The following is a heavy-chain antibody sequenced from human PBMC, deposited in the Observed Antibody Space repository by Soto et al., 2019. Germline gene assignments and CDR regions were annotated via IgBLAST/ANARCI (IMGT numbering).Heavy chain of an antibody. Sequence: QVQLVQSGAEVKKPGASVKVSCKASGYTFTSYDINWVRQATGQGLEWMGWMNPNSGNTGYAQKFQGRVTMTRNTPIGTAYMELSSLRSEDTAVYYCARRGYSSSWYYYYYYGMDVWGQGTTVTVSS. V-gene: IGHV1-8*01. D-gene: IGHD6-13*01. CDR3: ARRGYSSSWYYYYYYGMDV. CDR1: GYTFTSYD. J-gene: IGHJ6*02. CDR2: MNPNSGNT.